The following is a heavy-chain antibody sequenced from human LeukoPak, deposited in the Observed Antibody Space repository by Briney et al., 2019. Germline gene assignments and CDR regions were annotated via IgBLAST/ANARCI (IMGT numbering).Heavy chain of an antibody. D-gene: IGHD6-13*01. J-gene: IGHJ4*02. V-gene: IGHV3-21*01. CDR1: GFTFSSYS. Sequence: GGSLRLSCAASGFTFSSYSMNWVRQAPGKGLEWVSSISSSSSYIYYADSVKGRFTISRDNAKNSLYLQMNSLRAEDTAVYYCARDSSSWYYKNIDYWGQGTLVTVSS. CDR2: ISSSSSYI. CDR3: ARDSSSWYYKNIDY.